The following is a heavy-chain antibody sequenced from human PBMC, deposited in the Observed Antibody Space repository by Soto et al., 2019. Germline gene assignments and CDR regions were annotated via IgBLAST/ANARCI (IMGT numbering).Heavy chain of an antibody. V-gene: IGHV4-34*01. CDR2: INHSGST. CDR1: GGSFSGYY. CDR3: AREGIAAAGTYWFDP. J-gene: IGHJ5*02. Sequence: PSETLSLTCAVYGGSFSGYYWSWIRQPPGKGLEWIGEINHSGSTNYDPSLKSRVTISVDTSKNQFSLKLSSVTAADTAVYYCAREGIAAAGTYWFDPWGQGTLVTVSS. D-gene: IGHD6-13*01.